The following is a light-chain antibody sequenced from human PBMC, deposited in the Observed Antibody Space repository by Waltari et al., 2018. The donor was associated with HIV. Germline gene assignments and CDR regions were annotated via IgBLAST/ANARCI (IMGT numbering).Light chain of an antibody. V-gene: IGKV1-5*03. J-gene: IGKJ5*01. Sequence: DIQMTQSPSPLSASVGARVTITCRASQSITNWLAWYQQKPGKAPKLLISQTSSLESGVPSRFSGSGSGTEFTLTIIGLQPDDFATYYCQQYYSYPDTFGQGTRLEIK. CDR2: QTS. CDR3: QQYYSYPDT. CDR1: QSITNW.